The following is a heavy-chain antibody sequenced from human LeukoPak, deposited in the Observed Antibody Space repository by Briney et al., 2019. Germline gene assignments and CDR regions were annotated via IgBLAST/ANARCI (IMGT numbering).Heavy chain of an antibody. J-gene: IGHJ2*01. V-gene: IGHV4-34*01. CDR1: GESFSGYS. CDR3: ARHGWHAWYFDL. Sequence: SETLSLTCVVYGESFSGYSWSWIRQPPGKGLEWIGEINQRRNTNYNPSLKSRVTISIDTSKNQFSLELSSVTAADTAVYYCARHGWHAWYFDLWGRGTLVTVSS. D-gene: IGHD6-19*01. CDR2: INQRRNT.